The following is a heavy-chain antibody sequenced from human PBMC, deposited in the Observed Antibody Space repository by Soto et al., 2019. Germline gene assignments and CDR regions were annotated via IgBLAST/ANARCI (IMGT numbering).Heavy chain of an antibody. CDR3: AREPLRIAAAGMGGYYYYGMDV. D-gene: IGHD6-13*01. CDR1: GYSFTSYW. CDR2: IYPGDSDT. V-gene: IGHV5-51*01. Sequence: PGESLKISCKGSGYSFTSYWIGWVRQMPGKGLEWMGIIYPGDSDTRYSPSFQGQVTISADKSISTAYLQWSSLKASDTAMYYCAREPLRIAAAGMGGYYYYGMDVWGQGTTVTVSS. J-gene: IGHJ6*02.